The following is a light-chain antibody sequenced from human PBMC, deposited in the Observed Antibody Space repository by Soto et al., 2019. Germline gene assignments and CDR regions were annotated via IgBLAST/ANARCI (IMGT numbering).Light chain of an antibody. J-gene: IGLJ1*01. Sequence: QAVVTQPPSVSAAPGQKVTISCSGSSSNIGSTYVSWYQQLPGTAPKLLIYENDNRPSGIPDRFSGSKSGTSATLGITGLQTGDEADYYCGAWDTSLSVYVFGTGTKVTVL. CDR3: GAWDTSLSVYV. CDR1: SSNIGSTY. V-gene: IGLV1-51*02. CDR2: END.